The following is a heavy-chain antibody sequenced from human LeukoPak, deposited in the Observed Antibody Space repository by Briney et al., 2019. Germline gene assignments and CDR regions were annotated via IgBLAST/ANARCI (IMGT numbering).Heavy chain of an antibody. CDR1: GFTFSSYW. J-gene: IGHJ5*02. V-gene: IGHV3-74*01. D-gene: IGHD6-13*01. CDR3: ARDWMYSRNWFDP. CDR2: INSDGSST. Sequence: PGGSLRLSCAASGFTFSSYWMHWVRQAPGKGVGWVSRINSDGSSTSYADSVKGRFTISRDNAKNTLYLQMNSLRAEDTAVYYCARDWMYSRNWFDPWGQGTLVTVSS.